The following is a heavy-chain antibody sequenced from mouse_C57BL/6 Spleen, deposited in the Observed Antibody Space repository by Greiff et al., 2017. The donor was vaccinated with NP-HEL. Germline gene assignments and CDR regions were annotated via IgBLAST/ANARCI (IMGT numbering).Heavy chain of an antibody. V-gene: IGHV1-61*01. Sequence: QVQLQQPGAELVRPGSSVKLSCKASGYTFTSYWMDWVKQRPGQGLEWIGNIYPSDSETHYNQKFKDKATLTVDKSSSTAYMQLSSLTSEDSAVYYCARSDSSGYPYYYARDYWGQGTSVTVSS. CDR3: ARSDSSGYPYYYARDY. J-gene: IGHJ4*01. CDR2: IYPSDSET. CDR1: GYTFTSYW. D-gene: IGHD3-2*02.